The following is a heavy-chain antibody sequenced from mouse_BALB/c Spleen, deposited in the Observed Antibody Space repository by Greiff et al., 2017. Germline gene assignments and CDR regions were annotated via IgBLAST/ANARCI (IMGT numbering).Heavy chain of an antibody. V-gene: IGHV14-4*02. CDR2: IDPENGDT. CDR3: NVLYDYDWFAY. D-gene: IGHD2-4*01. Sequence: EVQLQQSGAELVRSGASVKLSCTASGFNITDYYMHWVKQRPEQGLEWIGWIDPENGDTEYAPKFQGKATMTADTSSNTAYLQLSSLTSEDTAVYYCNVLYDYDWFAYWGQGTLVTVSA. J-gene: IGHJ3*01. CDR1: GFNITDYY.